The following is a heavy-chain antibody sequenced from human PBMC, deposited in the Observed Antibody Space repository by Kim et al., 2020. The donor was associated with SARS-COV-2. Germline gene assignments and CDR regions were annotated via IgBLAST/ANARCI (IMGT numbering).Heavy chain of an antibody. J-gene: IGHJ6*03. Sequence: SAKGRFTIARDNAKNSLYLQMNSLRAEDTDLYYCAKDGRMAGRYCYPMDVWGQGAPVTVSS. V-gene: IGHV3-9*01. CDR3: AKDGRMAGRYCYPMDV. D-gene: IGHD2-15*01.